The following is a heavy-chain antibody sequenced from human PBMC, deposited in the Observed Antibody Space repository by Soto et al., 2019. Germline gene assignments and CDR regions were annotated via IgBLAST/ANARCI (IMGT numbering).Heavy chain of an antibody. CDR3: DRGCSDTTCPRPYYGMDV. Sequence: SETLSLTCTVSGGSISSGDYYWSWIRQPPGKGLEWIGYIYKSGSTYYNPSLKSRITMSVATSKNQFSLKLNSVTAADTAVYYCDRGCSDTTCPRPYYGMDVWGQGTTVTVSS. J-gene: IGHJ6*02. V-gene: IGHV4-30-4*01. D-gene: IGHD2-2*01. CDR2: IYKSGST. CDR1: GGSISSGDYY.